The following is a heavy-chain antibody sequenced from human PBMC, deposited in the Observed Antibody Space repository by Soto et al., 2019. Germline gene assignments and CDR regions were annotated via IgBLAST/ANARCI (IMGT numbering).Heavy chain of an antibody. V-gene: IGHV3-53*01. CDR2: IYSGGST. D-gene: IGHD3-22*01. J-gene: IGHJ3*01. Sequence: EVQLVESGGGLIQPGGSLRLSCAASGLTFSSNAMNWVRQAPGKGLEWVSLIYSGGSTYYADSVKGRFTISRDNSKNTLYLQMSSLRAEDTAVYYCATRPLLPGAPWGQGTMVTVSS. CDR1: GLTFSSNA. CDR3: ATRPLLPGAP.